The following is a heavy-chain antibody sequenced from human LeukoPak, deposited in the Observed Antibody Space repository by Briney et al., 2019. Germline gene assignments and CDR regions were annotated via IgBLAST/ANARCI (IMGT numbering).Heavy chain of an antibody. V-gene: IGHV4-59*01. CDR1: GGSISSYY. J-gene: IGHJ2*01. D-gene: IGHD4-11*01. CDR2: IYYSGST. Sequence: PSETLSLTCTVSGGSISSYYWSWIRQPPGKGLEWIGYIYYSGSTNYNPSHKSRVTISVDTSKNQFSLKLSSVTAADTAVYYCARERRDSNWALPRYFDLWGRGTLVTVSS. CDR3: ARERRDSNWALPRYFDL.